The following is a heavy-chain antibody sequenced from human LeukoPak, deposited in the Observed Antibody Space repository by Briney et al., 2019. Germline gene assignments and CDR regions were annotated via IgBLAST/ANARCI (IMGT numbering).Heavy chain of an antibody. Sequence: SETLSLTCTVSGGSISSYYWSWIRQPPGKALEWIGYIYYSGTTNYNPSLKSRVTISVDTSENQFSLKTTSLNAPDTAVYYCARAHAYGAQSWFDHWGQGTLATVSP. V-gene: IGHV4-59*01. J-gene: IGHJ5*02. CDR3: ARAHAYGAQSWFDH. D-gene: IGHD4-17*01. CDR2: IYYSGTT. CDR1: GGSISSYY.